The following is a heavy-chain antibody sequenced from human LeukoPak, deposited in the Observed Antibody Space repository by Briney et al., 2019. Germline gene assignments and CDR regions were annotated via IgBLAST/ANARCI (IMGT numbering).Heavy chain of an antibody. J-gene: IGHJ4*02. CDR2: ISYDGSNK. CDR3: ARFRDYVDY. CDR1: GFTFSSYA. Sequence: GGSLRLSCAASGFTFSSYAMHWARQAPGKGLEWVAVISYDGSNKYYADSVKGRFTISRDNSKNTLYLQMNSLRAEDTAVYYCARFRDYVDYWGQGTLVTVSS. V-gene: IGHV3-30-3*01.